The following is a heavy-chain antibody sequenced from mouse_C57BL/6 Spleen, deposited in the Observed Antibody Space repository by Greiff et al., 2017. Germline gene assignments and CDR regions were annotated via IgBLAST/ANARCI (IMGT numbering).Heavy chain of an antibody. CDR1: GFTFSSYA. J-gene: IGHJ2*01. Sequence: EVMLVESGGGLVKPGGSLKLSCAASGFTFSSYAMSWVRQTPEKRLEWVATISDGGSYTYYPDNVKGRFTISRDNAKNNLYLQMSHLKSEDTAMYYCARDLYYYGSSLDYWGQGTTLTVSS. CDR2: ISDGGSYT. V-gene: IGHV5-4*01. CDR3: ARDLYYYGSSLDY. D-gene: IGHD1-1*01.